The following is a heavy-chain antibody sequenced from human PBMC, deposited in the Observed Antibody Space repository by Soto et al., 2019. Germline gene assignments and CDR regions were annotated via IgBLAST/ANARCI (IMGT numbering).Heavy chain of an antibody. D-gene: IGHD3-22*01. CDR2: ISWNSGST. CDR3: AKGEYYYDSSGYYYGPNWFDP. V-gene: IGHV3-9*01. Sequence: PGGSLRLSCAASGFTFDDYAMHWVRQAPGKGLEWVSGISWNSGSTYYADSVKGRFTISRDNSKNTLYLQMNSLRAEDTAVYYCAKGEYYYDSSGYYYGPNWFDPWGQGTLVTVSS. J-gene: IGHJ5*02. CDR1: GFTFDDYA.